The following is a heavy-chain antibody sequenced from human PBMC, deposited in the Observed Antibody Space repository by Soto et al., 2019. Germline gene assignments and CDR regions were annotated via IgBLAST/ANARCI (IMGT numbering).Heavy chain of an antibody. D-gene: IGHD3-10*01. CDR2: IAYNGVT. J-gene: IGHJ3*02. Sequence: PSETLSLTCTVSGGSISSTGYYWDWIRQPPGKGLEWIGYIAYNGVTSYNPSLSSRLTISRDTSKNQLSLKLNSVTAADTAVYYCARDTYYFNSGTKLGSYDIWGQGTSVTVSS. CDR3: ARDTYYFNSGTKLGSYDI. CDR1: GGSISSTGYY. V-gene: IGHV4-61*08.